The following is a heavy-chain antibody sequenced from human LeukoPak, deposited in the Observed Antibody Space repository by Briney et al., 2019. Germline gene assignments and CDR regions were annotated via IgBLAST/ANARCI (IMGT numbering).Heavy chain of an antibody. J-gene: IGHJ6*03. Sequence: GGSLRLSCAASGFTFSSYWMSWVRKAPGKGLEWVANIKQDGSEKYYVDSVKGRFTISRDNAKNSLYLQMNSLRAEDTAVYYCPRTVTTFWGYHMDVWGKGTTVIVSS. CDR2: IKQDGSEK. CDR1: GFTFSSYW. V-gene: IGHV3-7*01. D-gene: IGHD1-7*01. CDR3: PRTVTTFWGYHMDV.